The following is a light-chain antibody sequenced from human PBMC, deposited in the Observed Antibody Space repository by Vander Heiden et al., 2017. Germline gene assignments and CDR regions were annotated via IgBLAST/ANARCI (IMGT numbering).Light chain of an antibody. Sequence: DIQMTQSPSTLSASVGDRVTITCRASQSISSWLAWYQQKPGKAPKLLIYKASSLESGVPSRFSGSGSGTEFTLTISSLQPDDFATYYFQQHNSSSRWTFGQGTKVEIK. CDR1: QSISSW. CDR3: QQHNSSSRWT. V-gene: IGKV1-5*03. J-gene: IGKJ1*01. CDR2: KAS.